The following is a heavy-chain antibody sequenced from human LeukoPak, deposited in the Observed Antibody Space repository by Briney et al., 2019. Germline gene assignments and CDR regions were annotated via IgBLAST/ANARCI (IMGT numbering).Heavy chain of an antibody. CDR2: IIPILGIA. J-gene: IGHJ4*02. CDR3: ARSMITFGGAGDD. Sequence: SVKVSCKASGGIYSSYAISWVRQAPGQGLEWMGRIIPILGIANFAQKFQGRVTITADKSTSTAYMELSSLRSEDTAVYFCARSMITFGGAGDDWGEGTLVSVSS. CDR1: GGIYSSYA. V-gene: IGHV1-69*04. D-gene: IGHD3-16*01.